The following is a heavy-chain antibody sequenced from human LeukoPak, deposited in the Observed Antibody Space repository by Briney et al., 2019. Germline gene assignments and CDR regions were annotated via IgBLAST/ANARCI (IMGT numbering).Heavy chain of an antibody. Sequence: TGGSLRLSCAASGFTFSSYAMSWVRQAPGKGPEWVSAISGSGGSTYYADSVKGRFTISRDNSKNTLYLQMNSLRAEDTAVYYCAKDQYYDFWSGYPSPSYWGQGTLVTVSS. CDR3: AKDQYYDFWSGYPSPSY. D-gene: IGHD3-3*01. V-gene: IGHV3-23*01. J-gene: IGHJ4*02. CDR2: ISGSGGST. CDR1: GFTFSSYA.